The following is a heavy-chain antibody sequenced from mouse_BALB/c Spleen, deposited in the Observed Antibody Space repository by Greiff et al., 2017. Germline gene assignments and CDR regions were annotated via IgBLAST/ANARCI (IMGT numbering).Heavy chain of an antibody. J-gene: IGHJ4*01. D-gene: IGHD1-1*01. V-gene: IGHV1-14*01. CDR3: ARRPYSTDYYAMDY. CDR2: INPYNDGT. Sequence: EVKLQESGPELVKPGASVKMSCKASGYTFTSYVMHWVKQKPGQGLEWIGYINPYNDGTKYNEKFKGKATLTSDKSSSTAYMELSSLTSEDSAVYYCARRPYSTDYYAMDYWGQGTSVTVSS. CDR1: GYTFTSYV.